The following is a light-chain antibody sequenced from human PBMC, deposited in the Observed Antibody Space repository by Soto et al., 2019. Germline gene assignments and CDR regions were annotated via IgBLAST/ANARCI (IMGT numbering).Light chain of an antibody. CDR3: SSYTSSSTLGYV. J-gene: IGLJ1*01. Sequence: QSVLTQPASVSGSPGQSITISCTGTSSDVGGYNYVSWYQQHPGKAPKLMIYDVSNRPSGVSNRFSGSKSDNMASLTISGLQAEDEADYYCSSYTSSSTLGYVFGTGTKVTVL. V-gene: IGLV2-14*01. CDR2: DVS. CDR1: SSDVGGYNY.